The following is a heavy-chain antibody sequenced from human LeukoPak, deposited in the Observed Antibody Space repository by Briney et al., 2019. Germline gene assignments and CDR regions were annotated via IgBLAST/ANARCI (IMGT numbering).Heavy chain of an antibody. D-gene: IGHD6-19*01. CDR2: INHSGST. V-gene: IGHV4-34*01. CDR1: GGSFSGYY. Sequence: PSETLSLTCAVYGGSFSGYYWSWIRQPPGKGLEWIGEINHSGSTNYNPSLKSRVTISVDTSKIQFSLSLSSVTAADTAVYYCAVGAVAGGPFDYWGQGTLVTVSS. CDR3: AVGAVAGGPFDY. J-gene: IGHJ4*02.